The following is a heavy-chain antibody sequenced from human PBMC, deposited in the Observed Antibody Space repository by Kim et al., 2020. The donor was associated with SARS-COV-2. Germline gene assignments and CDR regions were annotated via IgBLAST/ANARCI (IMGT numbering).Heavy chain of an antibody. CDR1: GGSISSGGYY. J-gene: IGHJ6*02. CDR2: IYYSGST. V-gene: IGHV4-31*03. Sequence: SETLSLTCTVSGGSISSGGYYWSWIRQPPGKGLEWIGYIYYSGSTYYNPSLKSRVTISVDTSKNQFSLKLSSVTAADTAVYYCARDYSSSWYPDYYYGMDVWGQGTTVTVSS. D-gene: IGHD6-13*01. CDR3: ARDYSSSWYPDYYYGMDV.